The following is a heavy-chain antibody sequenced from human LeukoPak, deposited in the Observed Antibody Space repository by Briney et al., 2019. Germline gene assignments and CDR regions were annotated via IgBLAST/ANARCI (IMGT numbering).Heavy chain of an antibody. CDR3: ARLYCTGGTCFDP. V-gene: IGHV5-51*01. CDR1: GYSFTSYW. Sequence: GESLKISCKGSGYSFTSYWIAWVRQMPGKGLEWMGIIHLGDSDTRYSPSFQRQVTISADKSITTADLQWSSLKASDTAMYYCARLYCTGGTCFDPWGQGTLVTVCS. J-gene: IGHJ5*02. CDR2: IHLGDSDT. D-gene: IGHD2-8*02.